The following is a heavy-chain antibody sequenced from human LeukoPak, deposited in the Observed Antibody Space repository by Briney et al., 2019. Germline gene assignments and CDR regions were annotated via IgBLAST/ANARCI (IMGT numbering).Heavy chain of an antibody. CDR3: GRDSGGLGTVDY. D-gene: IGHD2-15*01. J-gene: IGHJ4*02. CDR1: GFTFGDYG. CDR2: IRSKAYGGTT. V-gene: IGHV3-49*03. Sequence: GRSLRLSCPASGFTFGDYGMSWFRQAPGKGLEWVAFIRSKAYGGTTEYAASVKGRFTISRDDSKSIAYLQMNSLKTDDTAVYYCGRDSGGLGTVDYWGQGTLVTVSS.